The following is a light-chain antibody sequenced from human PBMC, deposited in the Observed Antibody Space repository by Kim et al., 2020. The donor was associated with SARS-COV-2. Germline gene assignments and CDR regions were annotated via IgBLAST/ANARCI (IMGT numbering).Light chain of an antibody. CDR2: GAS. Sequence: PEERATLSCRGSQIVNSNFLAAYQQKTGQTPRLLIYGASSRATGIPQRFSGSGSGTAVTRTISRLEPAEDAVYYCQQYGYSSTWTFGQGTKVDIK. J-gene: IGKJ1*01. CDR1: QIVNSNF. V-gene: IGKV3-20*01. CDR3: QQYGYSSTWT.